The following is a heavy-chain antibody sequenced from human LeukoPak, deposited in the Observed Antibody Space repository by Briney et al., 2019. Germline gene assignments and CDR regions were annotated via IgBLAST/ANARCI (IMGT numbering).Heavy chain of an antibody. Sequence: ASVKVSCKASGYTFTSYGISWVRQAPGQGLEWMGWISAYNGNTNYAQKLQGRVTMTTDTSTSTAYMELRSLRSDDTAVYYCAVGLAAVGTNAFDIWGQGTMVAVPS. V-gene: IGHV1-18*01. CDR3: AVGLAAVGTNAFDI. J-gene: IGHJ3*02. D-gene: IGHD6-13*01. CDR2: ISAYNGNT. CDR1: GYTFTSYG.